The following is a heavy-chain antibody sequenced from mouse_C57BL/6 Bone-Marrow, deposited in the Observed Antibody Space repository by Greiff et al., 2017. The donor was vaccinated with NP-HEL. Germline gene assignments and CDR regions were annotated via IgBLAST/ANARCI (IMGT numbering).Heavy chain of an antibody. V-gene: IGHV2-2*01. Sequence: VQLQESGPGLVQPSPSLSITCTVSGFSLTSYGVHWVRQSPGKGLEWLGVIWSGGSTDYNAAFISRLSISKDNSNIQVFFNMNRLQADDTAIYYCATQDAWFAYWGQGTLVTVSA. CDR2: IWSGGST. CDR1: GFSLTSYG. CDR3: ATQDAWFAY. J-gene: IGHJ3*01.